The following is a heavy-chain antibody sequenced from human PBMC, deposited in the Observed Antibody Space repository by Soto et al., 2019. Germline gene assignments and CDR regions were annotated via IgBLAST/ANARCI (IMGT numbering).Heavy chain of an antibody. V-gene: IGHV4-31*03. J-gene: IGHJ6*03. CDR1: GGSISSGGYY. Sequence: PSETLSLTCTVSGGSISSGGYYWSWIRQHPGKGLEWIGYIYYSGSTYYNPSLKSRVTISVDTSKNQFSLKLSSVTAADTAVYYCARAHTGAPEGLLYYYYMDVWGKGTTVTVSS. CDR2: IYYSGST. CDR3: ARAHTGAPEGLLYYYYMDV.